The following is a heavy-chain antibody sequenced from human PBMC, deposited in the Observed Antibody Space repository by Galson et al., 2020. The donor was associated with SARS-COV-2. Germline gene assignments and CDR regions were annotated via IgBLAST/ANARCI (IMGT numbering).Heavy chain of an antibody. V-gene: IGHV4-39*01. D-gene: IGHD3-10*01. CDR2: NYYSGST. Sequence: SETLSITCTVSGGTIRSSSYYWGWISQPPGKGLEWIGSNYYSGSTYYNPSLKSRVTISVDTSKNQFSLKLSSVTAADTAVYYCARHGLWFGGPPDFDYWGQGTLVTVSS. CDR3: ARHGLWFGGPPDFDY. J-gene: IGHJ4*02. CDR1: GGTIRSSSYY.